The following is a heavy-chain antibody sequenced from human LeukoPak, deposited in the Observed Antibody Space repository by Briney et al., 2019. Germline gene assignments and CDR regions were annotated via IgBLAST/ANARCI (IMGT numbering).Heavy chain of an antibody. CDR1: GGSFSSYS. Sequence: ASVKVSCKASGGSFSSYSISWVRQAPGQGLEWMGGIIPIFGTANNAQKFQGRVTITTVESTSTVYMELSSLKSEDTAVYYCARDRSFSSPDAFDIWGQGTMVTVSS. V-gene: IGHV1-69*05. D-gene: IGHD6-6*01. J-gene: IGHJ3*02. CDR2: IIPIFGTA. CDR3: ARDRSFSSPDAFDI.